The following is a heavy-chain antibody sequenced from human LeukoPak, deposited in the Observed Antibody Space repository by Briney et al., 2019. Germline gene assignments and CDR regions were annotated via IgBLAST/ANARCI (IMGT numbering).Heavy chain of an antibody. J-gene: IGHJ4*02. D-gene: IGHD6-19*01. CDR1: GGSITSDY. CDR3: ARHASGWVGEFDY. CDR2: IDYSGNT. V-gene: IGHV4-59*08. Sequence: PSETLSLTCTVSGGSITSDYWSWIRQPPGKGLEWIGHIDYSGNTDHNPSLRSRLTISVDTSKNQFSLKLSSVTAADTAVYYCARHASGWVGEFDYWGQGTLVTVSS.